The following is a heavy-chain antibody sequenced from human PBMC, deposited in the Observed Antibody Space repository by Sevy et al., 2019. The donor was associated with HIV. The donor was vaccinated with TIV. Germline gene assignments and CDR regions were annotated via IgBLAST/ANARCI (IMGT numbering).Heavy chain of an antibody. CDR2: IIPILGTV. V-gene: IGHV1-69*10. D-gene: IGHD6-19*01. CDR1: GGTFSRYG. CDR3: ARGGGNGWYYFDY. J-gene: IGHJ4*02. Sequence: ASVKVSCKASGGTFSRYGISWVRQAPGQGLEWMGGIIPILGTVNYAQKFQGRVTITADKSTKTAYMERSSLRSEDTAVYYCARGGGNGWYYFDYWGQETLVTVSS.